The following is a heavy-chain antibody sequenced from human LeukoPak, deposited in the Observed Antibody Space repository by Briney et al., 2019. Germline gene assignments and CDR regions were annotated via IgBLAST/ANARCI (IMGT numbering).Heavy chain of an antibody. Sequence: KASETLSLTCTVSGGSISSYYWSWIRQPPGKGLEWIGYIYYSGSTNYNPSLKSRVTISVDTSKNQFSLKLSSVTAADTAVYYCARAGLIAAAGRERINGFDPWGQGTLVTVSS. CDR3: ARAGLIAAAGRERINGFDP. D-gene: IGHD6-13*01. V-gene: IGHV4-59*08. CDR2: IYYSGST. CDR1: GGSISSYY. J-gene: IGHJ5*02.